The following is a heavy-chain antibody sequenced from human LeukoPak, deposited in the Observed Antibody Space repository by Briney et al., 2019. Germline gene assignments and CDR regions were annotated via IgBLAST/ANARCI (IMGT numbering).Heavy chain of an antibody. Sequence: SETLSLTCTVSGGSISSGSYYWSWLRQPAGKGLEWIGRIYTSGSTNYNPSLKSRVTISVDTSKNQFSLKLSSVTAADTAVYYCAREGTDCSSTSCYAGGYYYYYMDVWGKGTTVTISS. CDR2: IYTSGST. CDR3: AREGTDCSSTSCYAGGYYYYYMDV. CDR1: GGSISSGSYY. J-gene: IGHJ6*03. D-gene: IGHD2-2*01. V-gene: IGHV4-61*02.